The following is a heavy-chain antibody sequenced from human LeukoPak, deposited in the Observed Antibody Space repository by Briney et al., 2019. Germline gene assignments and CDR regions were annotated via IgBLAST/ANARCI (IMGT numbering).Heavy chain of an antibody. CDR1: GYTFTSYG. D-gene: IGHD3-9*01. Sequence: AASVKVSCKASGYTFTSYGISWVRQAPGQGLEWMGWISAYNGNTNYAQTLQGRVTMSTDTSTSTAYKELRCLRSDDTAVYYGARGISDYDILTGYYRVTADDYWGQGTLVTVSS. J-gene: IGHJ4*02. V-gene: IGHV1-18*01. CDR3: ARGISDYDILTGYYRVTADDY. CDR2: ISAYNGNT.